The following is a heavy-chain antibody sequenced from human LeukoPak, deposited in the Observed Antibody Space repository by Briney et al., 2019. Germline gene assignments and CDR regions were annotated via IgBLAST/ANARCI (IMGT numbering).Heavy chain of an antibody. CDR3: ARQSRITMIVVVTDDASDI. V-gene: IGHV1-46*01. CDR1: GYTFTSYY. D-gene: IGHD3-22*01. J-gene: IGHJ3*02. CDR2: INPSGGST. Sequence: ASVKVSCKASGYTFTSYYMHWVRQAPGQGLEWMGIINPSGGSTNYAQKLQGRVTMTTDTSTSAAYMELRSLRSDDTAVYYCARQSRITMIVVVTDDASDIWGQGTMVTVSS.